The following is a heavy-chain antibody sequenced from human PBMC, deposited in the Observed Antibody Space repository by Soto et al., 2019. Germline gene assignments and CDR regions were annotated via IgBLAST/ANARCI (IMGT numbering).Heavy chain of an antibody. D-gene: IGHD3-10*01. CDR2: VFYSGTT. V-gene: IGHV4-59*01. CDR3: ASYDYYGSGSSLY. CDR1: GGSMSIYY. J-gene: IGHJ4*02. Sequence: QVQLQESGPRLVKPSETLSLTCTVSGGSMSIYYWSWIRQPPGKGLEWFGCVFYSGTTFYNPSLNSRVTISIDTSKTQFSLNLNSVTAADTAVYYCASYDYYGSGSSLYWGQGALVTVSS.